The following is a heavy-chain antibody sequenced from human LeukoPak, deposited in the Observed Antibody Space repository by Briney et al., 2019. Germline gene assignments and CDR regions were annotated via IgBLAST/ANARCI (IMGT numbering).Heavy chain of an antibody. D-gene: IGHD1-26*01. V-gene: IGHV3-66*01. CDR2: IYSCGRT. CDR3: ARDWGGSPLGWFDP. J-gene: IGHJ5*02. CDR1: GFTVSSNY. Sequence: GGSLRLSCAASGFTVSSNYMSWVRQAPGKGLGWVSVIYSCGRTYYADSVKGRFTISRDNSKNTLYLQMNSLRAEDTAVYYCARDWGGSPLGWFDPWGQGTLVTVSS.